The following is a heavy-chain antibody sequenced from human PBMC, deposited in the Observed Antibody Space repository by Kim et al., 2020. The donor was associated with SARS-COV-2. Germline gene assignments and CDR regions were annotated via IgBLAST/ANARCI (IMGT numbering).Heavy chain of an antibody. Sequence: SGTLSLTCTVSGGSISSSSYYWGWIRQPPGKGLEWIGSIYYSGSTYYNPSLKSRVTISVDTSKNQFSLKLSSVTAADTAVYYCARGYSYDNWFDPWGQGT. J-gene: IGHJ5*02. V-gene: IGHV4-39*07. CDR2: IYYSGST. CDR1: GGSISSSSYY. D-gene: IGHD5-18*01. CDR3: ARGYSYDNWFDP.